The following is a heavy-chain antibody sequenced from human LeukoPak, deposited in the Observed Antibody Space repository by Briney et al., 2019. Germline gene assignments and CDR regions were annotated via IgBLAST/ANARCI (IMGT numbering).Heavy chain of an antibody. Sequence: SETLSLTCTVSGGSISNYYWNWIRQPPGKGLEWIGYFYYSGSTNYNPSLKGRVTLSVDTSKNQFSLRLTSVTAADTAVYYCTRGGELMNFWGQGTLVTVSS. J-gene: IGHJ4*02. CDR2: FYYSGST. D-gene: IGHD1-26*01. V-gene: IGHV4-59*08. CDR3: TRGGELMNF. CDR1: GGSISNYY.